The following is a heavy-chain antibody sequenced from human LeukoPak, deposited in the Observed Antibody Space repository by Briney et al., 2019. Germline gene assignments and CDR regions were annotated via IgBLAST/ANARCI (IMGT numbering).Heavy chain of an antibody. CDR2: IDYNGRT. V-gene: IGHV4-61*01. D-gene: IGHD6-19*01. CDR3: ARGSGWLTDH. J-gene: IGHJ4*02. Sequence: PSETLSLTCTVSGGSVSSGTYFLNWIRLAPGKGLEWIGYIDYNGRTNYNPSLKSRVTISVGTSKNQFPLKVSSVTATDTAVYYCARGSGWLTDHWGQGTLVTVSS. CDR1: GGSVSSGTYF.